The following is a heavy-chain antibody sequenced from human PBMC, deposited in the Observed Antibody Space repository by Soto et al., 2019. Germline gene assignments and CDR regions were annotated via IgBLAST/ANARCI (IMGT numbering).Heavy chain of an antibody. J-gene: IGHJ6*02. CDR1: GFTFSEYG. CDR2: VSYDGTKT. D-gene: IGHD1-1*01. CDR3: AKDLRQGASGATVYGMDV. Sequence: QVQLVESGGGEVQPGTSLRLSCAASGFTFSEYGMHWVRQAPGKGPEWLASVSYDGTKTYYGNSAKGRLTISRDNSKNTNTVYLRMNGLSVEDTAVYYCAKDLRQGASGATVYGMDVWGHGTAVTVSS. V-gene: IGHV3-30*18.